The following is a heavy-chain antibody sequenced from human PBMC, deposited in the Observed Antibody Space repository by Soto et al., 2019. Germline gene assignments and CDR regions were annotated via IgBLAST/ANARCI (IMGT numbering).Heavy chain of an antibody. CDR3: TRHSAGTVPGAWYFDL. D-gene: IGHD4-17*01. V-gene: IGHV3-73*02. CDR2: IRSKANSYAT. Sequence: EVQLVESGGGLVQPGGSLKLSCAASGFTFSGSAMHWVRQASGKGLEWVGRIRSKANSYATAYAASVKGRFTISRDDSKNTAYLQMNSLKTEDTAVYYCTRHSAGTVPGAWYFDLWGRGTLVTVSS. CDR1: GFTFSGSA. J-gene: IGHJ2*01.